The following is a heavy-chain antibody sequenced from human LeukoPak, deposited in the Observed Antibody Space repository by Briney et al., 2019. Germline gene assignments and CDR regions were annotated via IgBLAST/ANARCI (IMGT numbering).Heavy chain of an antibody. CDR3: AREYTAMVTAYFDY. V-gene: IGHV3-20*03. J-gene: IGHJ4*02. CDR1: GFTFYDYG. CDR2: INWNGGST. D-gene: IGHD5-18*01. Sequence: GSLRLSFAASGFTFYDYGMSWVRPAPGKGLEWVSGINWNGGSTGYADSVKGRFTISRDNAKNSLYLQMNSLRAEDTALYYCAREYTAMVTAYFDYWGQGTLVTVSS.